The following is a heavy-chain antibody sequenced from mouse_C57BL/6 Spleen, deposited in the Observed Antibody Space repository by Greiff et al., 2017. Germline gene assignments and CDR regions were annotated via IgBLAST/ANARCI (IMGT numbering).Heavy chain of an antibody. D-gene: IGHD1-1*01. V-gene: IGHV1-69*01. Sequence: QVQLQQPGAELVMPGASVKLSCKASGYTFTSYWMHWVKQRPGQGLEWIGEIDPSDSYTNYNQKFKGKSTLTVDKSSSTAYMQLSSLPSEDSAVYYCARWYYYDGAWFAYWGQGTLVTVSA. CDR3: ARWYYYDGAWFAY. J-gene: IGHJ3*01. CDR1: GYTFTSYW. CDR2: IDPSDSYT.